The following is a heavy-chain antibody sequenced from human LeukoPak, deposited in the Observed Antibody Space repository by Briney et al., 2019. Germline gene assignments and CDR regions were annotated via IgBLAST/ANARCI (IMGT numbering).Heavy chain of an antibody. J-gene: IGHJ4*01. CDR1: GGSFSGYY. CDR3: ARGHCGGDCYWGYYFDY. CDR2: INHSGST. Sequence: SETMSLTCAVYGGSFSGYYWSWIRQPPGKGLEWIGEINHSGSTNYNPSLKSRVTISVDTSKNQFSLKLSSVTAADTAVYYCARGHCGGDCYWGYYFDYWGHGTLVTVSS. V-gene: IGHV4-34*01. D-gene: IGHD2-21*02.